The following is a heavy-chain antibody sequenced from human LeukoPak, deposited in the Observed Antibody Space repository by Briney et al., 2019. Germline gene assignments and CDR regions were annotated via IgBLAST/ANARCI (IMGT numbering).Heavy chain of an antibody. CDR2: IYYSGST. CDR3: ARVPTNYYDSSGYLGSFDY. V-gene: IGHV4-31*03. CDR1: GGSISSGGYY. J-gene: IGHJ4*02. D-gene: IGHD3-22*01. Sequence: SETLSLTCTVSGGSISSGGYYWSWIRQHPGKGLEWIGYIYYSGSTYYNPSLKSRVTISVDTSKNQFSLKLSSVTAADTAVYYCARVPTNYYDSSGYLGSFDYWGQGTLVTVSS.